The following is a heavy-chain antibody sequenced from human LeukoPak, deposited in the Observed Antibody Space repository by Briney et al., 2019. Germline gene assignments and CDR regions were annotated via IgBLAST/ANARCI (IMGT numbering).Heavy chain of an antibody. J-gene: IGHJ4*02. V-gene: IGHV4-34*01. D-gene: IGHD3-10*01. Sequence: PSETLSLTCAVYGGSFSGYYWSWIRQPPGKGLEWIGEINHSGSTNYNPSLKSRVTISVDTSKNQFSLKLSSVTAADTAVYYCARVFSGYYYGSGSYRIFDYWGQGTLVTVSS. CDR3: ARVFSGYYYGSGSYRIFDY. CDR1: GGSFSGYY. CDR2: INHSGST.